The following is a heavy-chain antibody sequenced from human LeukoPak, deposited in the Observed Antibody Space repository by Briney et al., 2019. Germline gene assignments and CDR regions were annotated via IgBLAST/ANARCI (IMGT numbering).Heavy chain of an antibody. Sequence: PSQTLSLTCTVSGASINSSPYYWSWIRQPPGKGLEWIGEINHSGSTNYNPSLKSRVTISVDTSKNQFSLKLSSVTAADTAVYYCARGRRLRGSLDYWGQGTLVAVSS. CDR3: ARGRRLRGSLDY. D-gene: IGHD4-17*01. V-gene: IGHV4-39*07. CDR1: GASINSSPYY. J-gene: IGHJ4*02. CDR2: INHSGST.